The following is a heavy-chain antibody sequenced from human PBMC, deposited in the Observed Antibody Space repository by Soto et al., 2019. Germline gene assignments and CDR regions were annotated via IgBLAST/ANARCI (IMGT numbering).Heavy chain of an antibody. J-gene: IGHJ4*02. CDR2: IYYSGST. CDR1: GGSISTYY. CDR3: ATHALAIDY. Sequence: SETLSLTCTVFGGSISTYYWSWIRQPPGKGLEWIGYIYYSGSTNYNPSLKSRVTISVDTSKNQFSLKLSSVAAADTAVYYCATHALAIDYWGQGTLVTVSS. V-gene: IGHV4-59*08.